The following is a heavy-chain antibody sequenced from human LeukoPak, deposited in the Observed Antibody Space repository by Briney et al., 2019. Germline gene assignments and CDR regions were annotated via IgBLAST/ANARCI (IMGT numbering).Heavy chain of an antibody. V-gene: IGHV4-59*01. Sequence: SETLSLTCTVSGGSISSYYWSWIRQPPGKGLEWIGYIYYSGSTNYNPSLKSRVAISVDTSKNQFSLKLSSVTAADTAVYYCARDCGGGSCYSPNLGSLLGYWGQGTLVTVSS. J-gene: IGHJ4*02. CDR2: IYYSGST. D-gene: IGHD2-15*01. CDR1: GGSISSYY. CDR3: ARDCGGGSCYSPNLGSLLGY.